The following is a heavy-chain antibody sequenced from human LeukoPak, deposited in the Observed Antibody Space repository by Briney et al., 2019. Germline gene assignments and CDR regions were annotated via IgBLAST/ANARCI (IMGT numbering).Heavy chain of an antibody. Sequence: PGGSLRLSCAASGFTVSSNYMSWVRQAPGKGLEWVSVIYSGGTTNYADSMKGRFTISRDNSKNTLFLQMNSLRAEDTAVYYCARGGYSSSWYHFDYWGQGTLVTVSS. D-gene: IGHD6-13*01. J-gene: IGHJ4*02. CDR1: GFTVSSNY. CDR2: IYSGGTT. CDR3: ARGGYSSSWYHFDY. V-gene: IGHV3-53*01.